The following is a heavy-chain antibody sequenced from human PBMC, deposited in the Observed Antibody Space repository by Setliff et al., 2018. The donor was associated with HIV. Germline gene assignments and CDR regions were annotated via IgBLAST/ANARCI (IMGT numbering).Heavy chain of an antibody. Sequence: GGSLRLSCAASGFTFNSYGMHWVRQAPGKGLEWVAIIWYDGSNKYYADSVKGRFTVSRDNAKNSLFLQMNSLSVEDTAVYYCARVSDSSGYYYEGYFDYWGQGTLVT. CDR1: GFTFNSYG. J-gene: IGHJ4*02. CDR2: IWYDGSNK. D-gene: IGHD3-22*01. CDR3: ARVSDSSGYYYEGYFDY. V-gene: IGHV3-33*01.